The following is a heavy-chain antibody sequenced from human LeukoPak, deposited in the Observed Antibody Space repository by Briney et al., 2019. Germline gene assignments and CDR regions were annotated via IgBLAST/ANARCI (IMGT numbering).Heavy chain of an antibody. V-gene: IGHV1-2*02. D-gene: IGHD2-2*01. CDR3: ARGSSTSSSNEGLQ. J-gene: IGHJ4*02. CDR2: INPNSDGT. CDR1: GYTFTGYY. Sequence: GASVKVSCKASGYTFTGYYMHWVRQAPGQGLEWIGWINPNSDGTNYAQKFQGRVTMTRDTSISTAYMELSRLRSDDTAVYYCARGSSTSSSNEGLQWGQGTLVTVSS.